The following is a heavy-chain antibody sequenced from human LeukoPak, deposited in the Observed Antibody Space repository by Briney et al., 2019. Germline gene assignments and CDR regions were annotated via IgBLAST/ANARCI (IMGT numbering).Heavy chain of an antibody. Sequence: GGSLRLSCVASGFTFSGYWMSWVRQAPGKGLEWVAKIQRDGSDKEYVDSVKGRFGISRDNAKNSLFLQMNSLRAEDTATYFCAKYDSGYSLDYWGQGTLVIVSS. CDR1: GFTFSGYW. D-gene: IGHD4-23*01. CDR2: IQRDGSDK. J-gene: IGHJ4*02. V-gene: IGHV3-7*03. CDR3: AKYDSGYSLDY.